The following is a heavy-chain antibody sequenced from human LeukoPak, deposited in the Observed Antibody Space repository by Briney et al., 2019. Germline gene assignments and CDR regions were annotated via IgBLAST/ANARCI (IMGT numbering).Heavy chain of an antibody. Sequence: PSETLSLTCTVSGGSISSSSYYWGWIRQPPGKGLEWIGSIYYSGSTNYNPSLKSRVTISVDTSKNQFSLKLSSVTAADTAVYYCARVGSEELMIFDPWGQGTLVTVSS. V-gene: IGHV4-39*07. CDR2: IYYSGST. D-gene: IGHD3-10*01. J-gene: IGHJ5*02. CDR3: ARVGSEELMIFDP. CDR1: GGSISSSSYY.